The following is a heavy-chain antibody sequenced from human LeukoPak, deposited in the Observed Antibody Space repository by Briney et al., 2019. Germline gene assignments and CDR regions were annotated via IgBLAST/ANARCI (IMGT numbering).Heavy chain of an antibody. J-gene: IGHJ3*02. D-gene: IGHD3-22*01. CDR1: GFTFSSYS. Sequence: GGSLRLSCAASGFTFSSYSMNWVRQAPGKGLEWVSSISSSSSYIYYADSVKGRFTISRDNAKNSLYLQMNSLRAEDTAVYYCARGPNSPDSSAYYYSFDDAFDIWGQGTMVTVSS. CDR3: ARGPNSPDSSAYYYSFDDAFDI. V-gene: IGHV3-21*01. CDR2: ISSSSSYI.